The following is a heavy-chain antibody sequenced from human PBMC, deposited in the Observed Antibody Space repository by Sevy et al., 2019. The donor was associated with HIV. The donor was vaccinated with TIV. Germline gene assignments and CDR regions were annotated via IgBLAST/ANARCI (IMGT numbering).Heavy chain of an antibody. CDR2: INQVGSEK. CDR1: GFTFSSYW. Sequence: GGSLRLSCAASGFTFSSYWMTWVRQAPGKGLEWVANINQVGSEKFYVDSVKGGFTISRDNAKNSLYLQMNSLRVEDTAVYYCARPYRTDPFYYSGSSGYYYPSYFDSWGQGTLVTVSS. V-gene: IGHV3-7*01. D-gene: IGHD3-22*01. CDR3: ARPYRTDPFYYSGSSGYYYPSYFDS. J-gene: IGHJ4*02.